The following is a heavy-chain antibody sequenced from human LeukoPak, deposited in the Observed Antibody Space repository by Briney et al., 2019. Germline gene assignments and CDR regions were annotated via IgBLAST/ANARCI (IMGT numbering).Heavy chain of an antibody. Sequence: PGGSLRLSCAASGFTFSNTNMNWVRQAPGKGLKWVSFISASSNYIYYADSVKGRFTISRDNARNSLFLQMNSLRAEDTAIYYCARDEGYYFDSWGQGTQVTVSS. J-gene: IGHJ4*02. CDR3: ARDEGYYFDS. CDR1: GFTFSNTN. V-gene: IGHV3-21*01. CDR2: ISASSNYI.